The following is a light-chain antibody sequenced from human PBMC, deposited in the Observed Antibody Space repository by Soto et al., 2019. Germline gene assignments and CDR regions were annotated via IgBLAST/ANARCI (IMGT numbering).Light chain of an antibody. J-gene: IGKJ5*01. V-gene: IGKV2-28*01. CDR2: LGS. Sequence: DIVMTQSPLSLPVTPGEPASISARSSQILLHSNGYNYLYWYLKKPGPSPQVLIYLGSNRASGVPDRLSGSGSGTDFTLEISRVEAEDVGVYYCMQALQTPAFGQGTRLEIK. CDR3: MQALQTPA. CDR1: QILLHSNGYNY.